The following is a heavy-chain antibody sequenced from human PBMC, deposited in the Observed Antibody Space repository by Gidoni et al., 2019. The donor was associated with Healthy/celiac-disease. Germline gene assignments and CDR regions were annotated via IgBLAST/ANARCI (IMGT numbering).Heavy chain of an antibody. V-gene: IGHV1-3*01. D-gene: IGHD2-21*02. CDR1: GYTFTSYA. CDR2: INAGNGNT. J-gene: IGHJ4*02. Sequence: QVQLVQSGAEVKKPGASVKVSCMASGYTFTSYAMHWVRQAPGQRLEWMGWINAGNGNTKYSQKFQGRVTITRDTSASTAYMELSSLRSEDTAVYYCASSVVTAYYFDYWGQGTLVTVSS. CDR3: ASSVVTAYYFDY.